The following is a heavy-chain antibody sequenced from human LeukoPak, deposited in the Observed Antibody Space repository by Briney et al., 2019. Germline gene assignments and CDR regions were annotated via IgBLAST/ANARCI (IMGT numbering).Heavy chain of an antibody. V-gene: IGHV4-61*05. J-gene: IGHJ6*03. CDR3: ARDGGGYSYGATDYYMDV. CDR1: GGSISSSSYY. D-gene: IGHD5-18*01. Sequence: SETLSLTCTVSGGSISSSSYYWGWIRQPPGKGLEWIGYIYYSGSTNYNPSLKSRVTISVDTSKNQFSLKLSSVTAADTPVYYCARDGGGYSYGATDYYMDVWGKGTTVTISS. CDR2: IYYSGST.